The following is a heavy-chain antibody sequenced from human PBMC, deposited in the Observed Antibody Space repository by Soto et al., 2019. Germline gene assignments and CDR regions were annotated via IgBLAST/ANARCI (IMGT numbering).Heavy chain of an antibody. CDR3: AREIDSNYDGMDV. Sequence: RRLSCAASGFTFSSYWMSWVRQAPGKGLEWVANIKQDGSEKYYVDSVKGRFTISRDNSKETVYLQMNSLRAEDTGVYYCAREIDSNYDGMDVWGQGTTVTVSS. CDR2: IKQDGSEK. V-gene: IGHV3-7*01. J-gene: IGHJ6*02. D-gene: IGHD4-4*01. CDR1: GFTFSSYW.